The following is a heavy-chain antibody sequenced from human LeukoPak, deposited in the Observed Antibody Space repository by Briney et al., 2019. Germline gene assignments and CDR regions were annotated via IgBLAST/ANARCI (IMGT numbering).Heavy chain of an antibody. CDR1: GFTFSSYS. Sequence: GGSLRLSCAASGFTFSSYSMNWVRQAPGKGLEWVSYISSSSSTIYYADSVKGRFTISRDNAKNSLYLQMNCLRAEDTAVYYCASLVRGVTSAFDIWGQGTMVTVSS. D-gene: IGHD3-10*01. V-gene: IGHV3-48*01. CDR3: ASLVRGVTSAFDI. CDR2: ISSSSSTI. J-gene: IGHJ3*02.